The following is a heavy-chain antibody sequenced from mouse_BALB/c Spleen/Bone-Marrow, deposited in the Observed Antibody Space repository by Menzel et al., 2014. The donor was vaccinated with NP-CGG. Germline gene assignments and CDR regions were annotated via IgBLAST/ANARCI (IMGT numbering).Heavy chain of an antibody. Sequence: EVKLMESGGGLVKPGGSLKLSCAASGFTFSSYAMSWVRQTPEKRLEWVATISSGGSYTYYPDSVKGRFTISGGNAKNTLYLQMSSLRSEDTAMYYCARHGITRLLDYWGQGTTLTVSS. CDR3: ARHGITRLLDY. V-gene: IGHV5-9-3*01. J-gene: IGHJ2*01. CDR1: GFTFSSYA. CDR2: ISSGGSYT. D-gene: IGHD2-4*01.